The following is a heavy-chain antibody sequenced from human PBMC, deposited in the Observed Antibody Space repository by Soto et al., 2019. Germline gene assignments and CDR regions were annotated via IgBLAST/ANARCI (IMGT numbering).Heavy chain of an antibody. CDR2: ISSDGSST. CDR3: ARGVGVVAAINDY. Sequence: GGSLRLSCAASGFTFSNYWMHWVRQAPGKGLVWVSRISSDGSSTTYADSVKGQFTISRDNAKNTLYLQMNSLRAEDTAVYYCARGVGVVAAINDYWGQGTLVTVSS. D-gene: IGHD2-15*01. CDR1: GFTFSNYW. V-gene: IGHV3-74*01. J-gene: IGHJ4*02.